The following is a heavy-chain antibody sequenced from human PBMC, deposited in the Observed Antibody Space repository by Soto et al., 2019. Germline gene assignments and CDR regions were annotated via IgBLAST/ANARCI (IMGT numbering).Heavy chain of an antibody. CDR1: GGSIRSGGYY. Sequence: SETLSLTCTVSGGSIRSGGYYWSWVRQNPRKGLEWIGNIYYSGNTYYNPSLKSRLTISVDTSKNKFSLNLSSVTAADTAVYYCARDRLMATAGTARHYFGLDVWGQGTTVTVSS. V-gene: IGHV4-31*03. J-gene: IGHJ6*02. CDR2: IYYSGNT. CDR3: ARDRLMATAGTARHYFGLDV. D-gene: IGHD5-18*01.